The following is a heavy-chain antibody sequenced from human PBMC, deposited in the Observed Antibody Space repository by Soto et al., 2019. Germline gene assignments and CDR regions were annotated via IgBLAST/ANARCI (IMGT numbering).Heavy chain of an antibody. J-gene: IGHJ4*02. CDR3: ARGRWLRSAFDY. Sequence: ETLSLTCAVYGGSFSGYYWSWIRQPPGKGLEWIGEINHSGSTNYNPSLKSRVTISVDTSKNQFSLKLSSVTAADTAVYYCARGRWLRSAFDYWGPGTLVTVSP. V-gene: IGHV4-34*01. CDR2: INHSGST. D-gene: IGHD5-12*01. CDR1: GGSFSGYY.